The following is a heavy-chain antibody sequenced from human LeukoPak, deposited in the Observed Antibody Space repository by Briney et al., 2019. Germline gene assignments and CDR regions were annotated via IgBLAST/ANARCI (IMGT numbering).Heavy chain of an antibody. CDR1: GGSISSGSYY. CDR2: IYTSGST. Sequence: SQTLSLTCTVSGGSISSGSYYWSWIRQPAGKGLEWIGRIYTSGSTSYNPSLKSRVTISVDTSKNQFSLKLSSVTAADTAVYYCARGALISSSWPYWYFDLWGRGTLVTVSS. D-gene: IGHD6-13*01. V-gene: IGHV4-61*02. J-gene: IGHJ2*01. CDR3: ARGALISSSWPYWYFDL.